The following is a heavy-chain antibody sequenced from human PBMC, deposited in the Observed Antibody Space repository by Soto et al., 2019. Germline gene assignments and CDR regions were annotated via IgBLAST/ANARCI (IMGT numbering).Heavy chain of an antibody. D-gene: IGHD3-10*01. Sequence: PGGSLRLSCEASGFTFRSSWLSWVRQAPGKGLEWVSYIKPDGSEKYYVDSVRGRFTISRDNAKNSLYLQMNSLRAEDTALYYCARDPSFGAFDIWGHGTIVTVSS. CDR1: GFTFRSSW. CDR3: ARDPSFGAFDI. CDR2: IKPDGSEK. J-gene: IGHJ3*02. V-gene: IGHV3-7*01.